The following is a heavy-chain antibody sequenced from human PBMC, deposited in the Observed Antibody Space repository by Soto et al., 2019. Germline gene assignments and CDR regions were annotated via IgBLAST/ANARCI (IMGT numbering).Heavy chain of an antibody. J-gene: IGHJ4*02. Sequence: PGESLKISCAASGFTFRSYEMHWVRQPPGKGLQWISYISADGSGTYYADSVRGRSTISRDNARNTLYLQMDSLRVEDTAVYFCVTYSWNYNISSGDSWGQGTLVTVSS. V-gene: IGHV3-48*03. CDR1: GFTFRSYE. CDR2: ISADGSGT. CDR3: VTYSWNYNISSGDS. D-gene: IGHD1-7*01.